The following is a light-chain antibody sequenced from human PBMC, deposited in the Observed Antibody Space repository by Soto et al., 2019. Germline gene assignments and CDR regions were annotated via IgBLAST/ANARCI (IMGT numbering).Light chain of an antibody. Sequence: IVLTQSPGTLSLSPGERATLSCRASKSVSSRSFAWFQQKPGQAPRLLIYAASSRATGIPDRFSGSGFGTDVTLTISRLEPDDFAVYYCQQDGSSPWTFGQGTKVEIK. CDR2: AAS. J-gene: IGKJ1*01. CDR1: KSVSSRS. V-gene: IGKV3-20*01. CDR3: QQDGSSPWT.